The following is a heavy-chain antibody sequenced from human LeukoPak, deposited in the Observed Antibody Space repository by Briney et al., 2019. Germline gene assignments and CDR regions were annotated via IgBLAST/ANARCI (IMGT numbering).Heavy chain of an antibody. CDR3: ARDPSDSSSWIKGYFQH. CDR2: IIPILGIA. D-gene: IGHD6-13*01. CDR1: GGTFSSYT. J-gene: IGHJ1*01. Sequence: SVKVSCKASGGTFSSYTISWVRQAPGQGLEWMGRIIPILGIANYAQKFQGRVTITADKSTSTAYMELSSLRSEGTAVYYCARDPSDSSSWIKGYFQHWGQGTLVTVSS. V-gene: IGHV1-69*04.